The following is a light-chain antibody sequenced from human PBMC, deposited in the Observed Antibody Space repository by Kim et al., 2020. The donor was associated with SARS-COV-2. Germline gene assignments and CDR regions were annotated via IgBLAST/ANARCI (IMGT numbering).Light chain of an antibody. V-gene: IGLV1-44*01. CDR3: AAWDDSLSGWV. CDR2: SNN. CDR1: SSSIGSNT. Sequence: SVLAQPPSASGTPGQRVTISCSGSSSSIGSNTVNWYQQLPGTAPKVLIYSNNQRPSGVPDRFSGSKSGTSASLAISGLQSEDEADYYCAAWDDSLSGWVFGGGTQLTVL. J-gene: IGLJ3*02.